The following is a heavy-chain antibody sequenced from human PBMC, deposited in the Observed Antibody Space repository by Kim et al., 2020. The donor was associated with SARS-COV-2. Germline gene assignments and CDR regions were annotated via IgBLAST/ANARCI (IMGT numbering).Heavy chain of an antibody. CDR2: IFPIGGRT. D-gene: IGHD3-10*01. V-gene: IGHV1-46*01. J-gene: IGHJ6*02. CDR3: SRSPGSNYYHGMDV. CDR1: GYTFSTYY. Sequence: ASVKVSCKASGYTFSTYYMHWVRQAPGQGLEWMAIIFPIGGRTTCAQKFQGRVTVTRDTSTSTVYMELRSLRSDDTAVYFCSRSPGSNYYHGMDVWGPGTSVTVSS.